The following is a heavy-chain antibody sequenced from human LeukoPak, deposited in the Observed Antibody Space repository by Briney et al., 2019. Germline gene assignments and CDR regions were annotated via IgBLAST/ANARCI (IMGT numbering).Heavy chain of an antibody. J-gene: IGHJ4*02. V-gene: IGHV3-30*03. D-gene: IGHD3-10*01. CDR3: AITMVRGVTY. Sequence: PGRSLRLSCAASGFTFSSYGMHWVRQAPGKGLEWVAVISYDGGNKYYADSVKGRFTISRDNSKNTLYLQMNSLRAEDTAVYYCAITMVRGVTYWGQGTLVTVSS. CDR2: ISYDGGNK. CDR1: GFTFSSYG.